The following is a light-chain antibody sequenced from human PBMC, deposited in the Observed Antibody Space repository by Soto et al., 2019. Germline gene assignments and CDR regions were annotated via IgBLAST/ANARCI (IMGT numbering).Light chain of an antibody. V-gene: IGLV4-69*01. CDR2: VNSDGSH. Sequence: QLVLTQSPSASASPGASVKLTCTLSSGHRSYAIAWHQQQPEKGPRFLMKVNSDGSHNKGDGIPDRFSGSSSGAERYLTISSLQSEDEADYYCQTWGAGIAVFGGGTQLTVL. J-gene: IGLJ7*01. CDR1: SGHRSYA. CDR3: QTWGAGIAV.